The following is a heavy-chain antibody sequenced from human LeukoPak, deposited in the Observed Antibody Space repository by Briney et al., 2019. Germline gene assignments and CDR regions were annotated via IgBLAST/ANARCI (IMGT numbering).Heavy chain of an antibody. CDR2: IYSGGST. CDR3: ARGQEQWLVRVPDAFDI. D-gene: IGHD6-19*01. Sequence: GGSLRLSCAASGFTVSSNYMSWVRQAPGKGLEWVSVIYSGGSTYYADSVKGRFTISRDNSKNTLYLQMNSLRAEDTAVYYCARGQEQWLVRVPDAFDIWGQGTMVTVSS. J-gene: IGHJ3*02. V-gene: IGHV3-66*01. CDR1: GFTVSSNY.